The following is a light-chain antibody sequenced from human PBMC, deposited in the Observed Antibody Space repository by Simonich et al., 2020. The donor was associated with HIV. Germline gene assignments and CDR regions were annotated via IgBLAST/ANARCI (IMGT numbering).Light chain of an antibody. CDR3: QQYSITPPGYT. J-gene: IGKJ2*01. CDR1: QSVLYSSNTKNS. Sequence: DIVMTQSPDSLAVSLGERATINCKPSQSVLYSSNTKNSLAWYQHKPGQPPKLLIYWTSTRESGVPDRFSGSGSGTDFTLTISSLQAEDVAVYYCQQYSITPPGYTFGQGTKLEIK. CDR2: WTS. V-gene: IGKV4-1*01.